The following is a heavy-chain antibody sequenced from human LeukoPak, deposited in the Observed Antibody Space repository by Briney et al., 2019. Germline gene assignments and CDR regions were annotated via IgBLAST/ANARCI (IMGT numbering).Heavy chain of an antibody. CDR2: INHSGST. CDR3: ARGVGLVYWFDP. D-gene: IGHD3-9*01. CDR1: GGSFSGYY. V-gene: IGHV4-34*01. J-gene: IGHJ5*02. Sequence: SETLSLTCAVYGGSFSGYYWSWIRQPPGKGLEWIGEINHSGSTNYNPSLKSRVTISVDTSKNQFSLKLSSVTAADTAVYYCARGVGLVYWFDPWGQGTLVTVSS.